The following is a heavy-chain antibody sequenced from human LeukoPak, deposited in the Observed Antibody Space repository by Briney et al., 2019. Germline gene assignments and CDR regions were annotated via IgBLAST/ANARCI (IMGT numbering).Heavy chain of an antibody. CDR2: IYYSGIT. J-gene: IGHJ5*02. CDR1: GGSIISNHF. V-gene: IGHV4-39*01. D-gene: IGHD5-18*01. CDR3: ARRTVDTSLVTWFDP. Sequence: SETLSLTCTVSGGSIISNHFWGWIRQPPGKGLEWIGSIYYSGITCYNTSLKSRVTMAVDTSKNQISLHLSSVTAADTAVYYCARRTVDTSLVTWFDPWGQGTLVVVSS.